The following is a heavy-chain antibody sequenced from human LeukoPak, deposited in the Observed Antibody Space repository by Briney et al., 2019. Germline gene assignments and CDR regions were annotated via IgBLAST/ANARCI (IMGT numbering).Heavy chain of an antibody. CDR2: ISSSGTTI. CDR3: AMVVAGYYFDY. CDR1: GFTFSSYE. Sequence: GGSLRLSCAASGFTFSSYEVNWVRQAPGKGLEWVSYISSSGTTIYYADSVKGRFTISRDNAKNSLYLQMNSLRAEDTAFYYCAMVVAGYYFDYWGQGILVTVSS. V-gene: IGHV3-48*03. J-gene: IGHJ4*02. D-gene: IGHD2-15*01.